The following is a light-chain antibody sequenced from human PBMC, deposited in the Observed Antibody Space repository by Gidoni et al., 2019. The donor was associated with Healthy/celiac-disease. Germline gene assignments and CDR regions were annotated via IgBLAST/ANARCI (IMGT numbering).Light chain of an antibody. Sequence: SSALTHPPSVSVSPGQTASITCSGDKLGDKYACWYQQKPGQSPVLVIYQDSKRPSGIPERFSGSNSGNTATLTISGTQAMDEADYYCQAWDSSVVFGGGTKLTVL. CDR3: QAWDSSVV. V-gene: IGLV3-1*01. CDR2: QDS. J-gene: IGLJ2*01. CDR1: KLGDKY.